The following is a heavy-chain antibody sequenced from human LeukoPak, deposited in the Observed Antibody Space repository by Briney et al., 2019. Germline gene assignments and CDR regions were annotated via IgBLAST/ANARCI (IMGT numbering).Heavy chain of an antibody. CDR2: IRYDGSNK. D-gene: IGHD1-26*01. CDR3: AKAPQFVGATLDY. J-gene: IGHJ4*02. CDR1: GFTFSSYG. V-gene: IGHV3-30*02. Sequence: GGSLRLSCAASGFTFSSYGMHWVRQAPGKGLEWVAFIRYDGSNKYYADSVKGRFTTSRDNSKSTLYLQMNSLRAEDTAVYYCAKAPQFVGATLDYWGQGTLVTVSS.